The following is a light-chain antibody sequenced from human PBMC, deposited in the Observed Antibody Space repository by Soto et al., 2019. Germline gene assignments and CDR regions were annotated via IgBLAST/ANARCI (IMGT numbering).Light chain of an antibody. V-gene: IGKV3-20*01. CDR2: GAS. Sequence: ILLTQSPGTLSLSPGERTTLSCRASQSISRYLAWYQQKPGQGPRLLIYGASSRATGTPDRLSGSGSGTEFTLTINRLEPEDFALYYCQQYGSSPPTFGQGTKVDI. CDR1: QSISRY. CDR3: QQYGSSPPT. J-gene: IGKJ1*01.